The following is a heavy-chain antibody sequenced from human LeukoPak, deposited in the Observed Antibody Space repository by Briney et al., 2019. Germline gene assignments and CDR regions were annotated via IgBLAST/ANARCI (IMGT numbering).Heavy chain of an antibody. D-gene: IGHD6-13*01. CDR2: ISSSSSYI. CDR3: ASAARIAEAGPYYYYYYGMDV. V-gene: IGHV3-21*01. Sequence: GGSLRLSCAASGFTFSSYSMNWGRQAPGKGLEWVSSISSSSSYIYYADSVKGRFTISRDNAKNSLYLHMNSLRAEDTAVYYCASAARIAEAGPYYYYYYGMDVWGQGTTVTVSS. CDR1: GFTFSSYS. J-gene: IGHJ6*02.